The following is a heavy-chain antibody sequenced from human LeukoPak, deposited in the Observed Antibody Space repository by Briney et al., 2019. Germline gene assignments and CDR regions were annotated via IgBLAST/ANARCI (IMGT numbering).Heavy chain of an antibody. CDR3: ARGYYDYVWGSYRIHFDY. CDR1: GGSISSYY. D-gene: IGHD3-16*02. CDR2: IYYSGST. J-gene: IGHJ4*02. Sequence: SETLSLTCTVSGGSISSYYWSWIRQPPGKGLEWIGYIYYSGSTNYNPSLKSRVTKSVDTSKNQFSLKLSSVTAADTAVYYCARGYYDYVWGSYRIHFDYWGQGTLVTVSS. V-gene: IGHV4-59*01.